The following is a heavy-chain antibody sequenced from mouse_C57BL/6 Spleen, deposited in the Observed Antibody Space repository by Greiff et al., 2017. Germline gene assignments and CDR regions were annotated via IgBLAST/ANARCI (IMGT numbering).Heavy chain of an antibody. D-gene: IGHD1-1*01. J-gene: IGHJ4*01. Sequence: VQLQQSGAELVKPGASAKISCKASGYAFSSFWMNWVKQRPGKGLEWIGQIYPGDGDTNYNGKFKGKATLTADKSSSTAYMQLSSLTSEDSAVYFCARGPITTVVGGAMGYWGQGTAATGSS. V-gene: IGHV1-80*01. CDR2: IYPGDGDT. CDR1: GYAFSSFW. CDR3: ARGPITTVVGGAMGY.